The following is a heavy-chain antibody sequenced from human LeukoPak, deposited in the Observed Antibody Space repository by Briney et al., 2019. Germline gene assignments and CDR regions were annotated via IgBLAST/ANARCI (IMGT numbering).Heavy chain of an antibody. CDR2: IYYSGST. D-gene: IGHD2-15*01. Sequence: SETLSLTCSVSGASIRSYYWSWIRQPPGKGLEWIGYIYYSGSTNYNPSLKSRVTISVDTSKKQFSLKLSSVTAADTAVYYCARVSGCSGGSCYSPSYYYYYYMDVWGKGTTVTVSS. J-gene: IGHJ6*03. V-gene: IGHV4-59*01. CDR3: ARVSGCSGGSCYSPSYYYYYYMDV. CDR1: GASIRSYY.